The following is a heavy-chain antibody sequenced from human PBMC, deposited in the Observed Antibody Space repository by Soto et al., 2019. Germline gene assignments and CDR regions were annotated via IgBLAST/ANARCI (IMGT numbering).Heavy chain of an antibody. CDR3: ARDPNSNGCINAFDV. J-gene: IGHJ3*01. CDR1: GDSVSGNNAA. D-gene: IGHD6-19*01. Sequence: PSQTLSLTCDISGDSVSGNNAAWNWIRQSPSRGLEWLGRTYYRSQWFSEYAVSVKGRITINPDTSKNQFSLQLTSVTPEDTAVYYCARDPNSNGCINAFDVWAQGTSVPVSS. V-gene: IGHV6-1*01. CDR2: TYYRSQWFS.